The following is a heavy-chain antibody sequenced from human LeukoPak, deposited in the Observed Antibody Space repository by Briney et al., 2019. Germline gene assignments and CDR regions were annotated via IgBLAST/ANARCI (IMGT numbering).Heavy chain of an antibody. D-gene: IGHD5-18*01. V-gene: IGHV1-3*01. CDR3: ARITYVDTAIGD. CDR1: GYTFTSYA. J-gene: IGHJ4*02. CDR2: INAGNGNT. Sequence: ASVKVSCKASGYTFTSYAMHWVRQAPGQRLEWMGWINAGNGNTKYSQKFQGRVTITRDTSASTAYMELSSLRSEDTAVYYCARITYVDTAIGDWGQGTLVTVSS.